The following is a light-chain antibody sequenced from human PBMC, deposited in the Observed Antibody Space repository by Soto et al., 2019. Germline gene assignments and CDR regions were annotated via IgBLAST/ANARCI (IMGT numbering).Light chain of an antibody. V-gene: IGKV3-20*01. CDR2: ATS. J-gene: IGKJ1*01. Sequence: EIVLSPSPCSVSLSPGERATLSCRASQGVGSSYLAWYQQKPGQAPRLLIYATSSRATGIPDRFSGSGSGTDFTLTIARLEPGDFAVYYCQQYGNSPQTVGQGTKV. CDR1: QGVGSSY. CDR3: QQYGNSPQT.